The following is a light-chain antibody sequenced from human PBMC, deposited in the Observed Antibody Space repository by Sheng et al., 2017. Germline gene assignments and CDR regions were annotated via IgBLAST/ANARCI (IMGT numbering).Light chain of an antibody. CDR2: RAS. V-gene: IGKV1-5*03. CDR3: QQYDSFLWT. J-gene: IGKJ1*01. Sequence: IQMTQSPSTLSASVGDRVTISCRASQGIGDWLAWYQQKPGKPPKLLIYRASTLESGVPSRFSGSGSGTDFTLTISSLQPDDFATYYCQQYDSFLWTFGQGTKVEVK. CDR1: QGIGDW.